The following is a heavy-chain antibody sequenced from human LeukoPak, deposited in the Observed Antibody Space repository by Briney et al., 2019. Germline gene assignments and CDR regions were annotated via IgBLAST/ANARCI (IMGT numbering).Heavy chain of an antibody. Sequence: SQTLSLTCTVSGGSISSGDYYWSWIRQPPGKGLEWIGYFYYSGSTYDPSLKSRVTISVDTSKNQFSLKLSSVTAADTAVYYCARPYYYDSRIDPWGQGTLVTVSS. D-gene: IGHD3-22*01. CDR2: FYYSGST. V-gene: IGHV4-30-4*01. J-gene: IGHJ5*02. CDR3: ARPYYYDSRIDP. CDR1: GGSISSGDYY.